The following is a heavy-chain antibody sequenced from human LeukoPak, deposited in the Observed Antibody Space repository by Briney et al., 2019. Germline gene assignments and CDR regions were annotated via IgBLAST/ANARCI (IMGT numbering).Heavy chain of an antibody. CDR1: GFTFNNYA. D-gene: IGHD1-26*01. J-gene: IGHJ3*02. CDR3: AKGRVYSSYEALDI. CDR2: ISGSGAST. Sequence: GGSLRLSCAASGFTFNNYAMDWVRQAPGKGLEWVSAISGSGASTYYADSVKGRFTISRDNSKNTLYLQMNSLRAEDTAVYYCAKGRVYSSYEALDIWGQGTMVTVSS. V-gene: IGHV3-23*01.